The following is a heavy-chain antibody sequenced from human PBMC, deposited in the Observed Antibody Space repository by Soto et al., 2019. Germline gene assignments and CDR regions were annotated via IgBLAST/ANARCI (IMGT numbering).Heavy chain of an antibody. Sequence: SQTLSLTCAISGDSVSSNSAAWNWIRQSPSRGLEWLGRTYYRSKWYNDYAVSVKSRITINPDTSKNQFSLQLNSVTPEDTAVYYCARGPITIFGVVKYSYYYYGMDVWGQGTTVTVSS. CDR1: GDSVSSNSAA. D-gene: IGHD3-3*01. CDR2: TYYRSKWYN. J-gene: IGHJ6*02. V-gene: IGHV6-1*01. CDR3: ARGPITIFGVVKYSYYYYGMDV.